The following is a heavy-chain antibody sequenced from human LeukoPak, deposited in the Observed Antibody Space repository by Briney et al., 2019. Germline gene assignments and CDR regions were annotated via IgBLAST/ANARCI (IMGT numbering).Heavy chain of an antibody. CDR1: GGSVSSGSYY. D-gene: IGHD3-10*01. CDR3: AREYYHGSGSYLY. CDR2: IYYSGST. J-gene: IGHJ4*02. V-gene: IGHV4-61*01. Sequence: SETLSLTCTVSGGSVSSGSYYWSWIRQPPGKGLEWIGYIYYSGSTNYNPSPKSRVTISVDTSKNQFSLKLSSVTAADTAVYYCAREYYHGSGSYLYWGQGTLVTVSS.